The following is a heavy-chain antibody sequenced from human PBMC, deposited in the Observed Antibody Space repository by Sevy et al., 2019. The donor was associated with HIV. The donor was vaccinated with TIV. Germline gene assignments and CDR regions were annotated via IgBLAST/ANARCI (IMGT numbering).Heavy chain of an antibody. V-gene: IGHV4-4*07. Sequence: SETLSLTCTVSGGSISSYYWSWIRQPAGKGLEWIGRIYTSGSTNYNPSLKSRVTMSVDTSKNQFSLKLSSVTAADTAVYYCARSKPSGYVQPDYFDYWGQGTLVTVSS. CDR2: IYTSGST. CDR3: ARSKPSGYVQPDYFDY. D-gene: IGHD5-12*01. CDR1: GGSISSYY. J-gene: IGHJ4*02.